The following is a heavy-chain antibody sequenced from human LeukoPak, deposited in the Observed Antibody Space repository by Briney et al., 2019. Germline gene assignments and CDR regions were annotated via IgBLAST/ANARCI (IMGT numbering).Heavy chain of an antibody. CDR2: IIPIFGTA. CDR3: ASNYGGRDPFYYYYMDV. D-gene: IGHD4-23*01. CDR1: GGTFSSYA. V-gene: IGHV1-69*05. J-gene: IGHJ6*03. Sequence: ASVKVSCKASGGTFSSYAISWVRQAPGQVLEWMGGIIPIFGTANYAQKFQGRVTITTDESTSTAYMELSSLRSEDTAVYYCASNYGGRDPFYYYYMDVWGKGTTVTVSS.